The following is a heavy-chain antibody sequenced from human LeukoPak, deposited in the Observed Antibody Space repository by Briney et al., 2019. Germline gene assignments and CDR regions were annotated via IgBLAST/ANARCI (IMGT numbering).Heavy chain of an antibody. V-gene: IGHV1-69*04. CDR2: IIPILGIA. D-gene: IGHD2-8*01. CDR3: ARDQGIVLTYYYYGMDV. Sequence: ASVKVSCKASGGTFSSYAISWVRQAPGQGLEWMGRIIPILGIANYAQKFQGRVTITADKSTSTAYMELSSLRSEDTAVYYCARDQGIVLTYYYYGMDVWGQGTTVTVS. CDR1: GGTFSSYA. J-gene: IGHJ6*02.